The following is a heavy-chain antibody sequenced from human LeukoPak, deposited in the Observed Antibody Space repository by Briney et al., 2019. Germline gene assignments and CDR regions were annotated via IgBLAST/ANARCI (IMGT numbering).Heavy chain of an antibody. CDR1: GFTFSSYA. D-gene: IGHD2-2*01. V-gene: IGHV3-64*01. CDR2: ISSNGGST. Sequence: GGSLRLSCAASGFTFSSYAMHWVRQAPGKGLEYVSAISSNGGSTYYANSVKGRFTISRDNSKNTLYLQMGSLRAEDMAVYYCARGGFLSGGVVVPAAIADYYYYMDVWGKGTTVTVSS. CDR3: ARGGFLSGGVVVPAAIADYYYYMDV. J-gene: IGHJ6*03.